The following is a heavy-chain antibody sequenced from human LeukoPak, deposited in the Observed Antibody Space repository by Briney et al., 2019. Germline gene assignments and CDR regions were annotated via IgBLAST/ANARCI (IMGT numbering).Heavy chain of an antibody. Sequence: PGGSLRLSCVASGFIFSPYGMPWVRQATGKGLDWVSDIKVDGSTNYSVDSVEGLFSITRDNTKKSFYQQINSMRDDNAVVYYCGRVGVIAARDDWGWGTLVIVSS. D-gene: IGHD2-15*01. V-gene: IGHV3-7*02. J-gene: IGHJ4*02. CDR2: IKVDGSTN. CDR1: GFIFSPYG. CDR3: GRVGVIAARDD.